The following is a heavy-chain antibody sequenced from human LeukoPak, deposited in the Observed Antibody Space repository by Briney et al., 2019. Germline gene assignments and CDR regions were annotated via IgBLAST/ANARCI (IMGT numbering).Heavy chain of an antibody. CDR2: ISWNRHGL. CDR3: AKGRVTYIAAHVDY. D-gene: IGHD6-6*01. J-gene: IGHJ4*02. V-gene: IGHV3-20*04. Sequence: GGSLRLSCAASGFTFDDYGMSWIRQAPGKGLEWVSGISWNRHGLGYADSVKGRFTISRDNARNSLYLQMKSLKTEDTALYYCAKGRVTYIAAHVDYWGQGTLVTVSS. CDR1: GFTFDDYG.